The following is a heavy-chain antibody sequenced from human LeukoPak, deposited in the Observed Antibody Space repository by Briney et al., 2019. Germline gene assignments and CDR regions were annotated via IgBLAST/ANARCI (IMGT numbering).Heavy chain of an antibody. V-gene: IGHV4-34*01. D-gene: IGHD3-16*01. J-gene: IGHJ4*02. CDR1: GGSFSGYY. CDR3: ARGRFRITTH. CDR2: INHSGST. Sequence: SETLSLTCVVYGGSFSGYYWSWIRQPPGKGLEWIGEINHSGSTNYNPSLKSRVTISVDTSKNQFSLKLSSVTAADTAVYYCARGRFRITTHWGQGTLVTVSS.